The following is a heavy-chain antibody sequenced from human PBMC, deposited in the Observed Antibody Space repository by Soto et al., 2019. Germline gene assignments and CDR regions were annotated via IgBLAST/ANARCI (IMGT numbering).Heavy chain of an antibody. V-gene: IGHV3-23*01. J-gene: IGHJ4*02. CDR3: AKDQSDIVVVPAAIDY. CDR2: ISGSGGST. Sequence: GGSLRLSCAPSGFTFSSYAMSWVRQAPGKGLEWVSAISGSGGSTYYADSVKGRFTISRDNSKNTLYLQMNSLRAEDTAVYYCAKDQSDIVVVPAAIDYWGQGTLVTVSS. D-gene: IGHD2-2*01. CDR1: GFTFSSYA.